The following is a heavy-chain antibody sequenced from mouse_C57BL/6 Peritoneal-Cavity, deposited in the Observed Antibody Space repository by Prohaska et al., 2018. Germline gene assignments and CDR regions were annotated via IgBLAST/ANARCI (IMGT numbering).Heavy chain of an antibody. Sequence: EVMLVESGGGLVKPGGSLKLSCAASGFTFSSYTMSWVRQTPEKRLEWVGTISGGGVNTYYPDSVKGRFTISRDNAKNTLYLQMSSLRSEDTALYYCARQGLIYYDYDDAMDYWGQGTSVTVSS. CDR2: ISGGGVNT. J-gene: IGHJ4*01. V-gene: IGHV5-9*01. CDR1: GFTFSSYT. CDR3: ARQGLIYYDYDDAMDY. D-gene: IGHD2-4*01.